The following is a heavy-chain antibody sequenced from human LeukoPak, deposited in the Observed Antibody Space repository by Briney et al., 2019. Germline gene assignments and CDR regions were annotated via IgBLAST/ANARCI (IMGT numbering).Heavy chain of an antibody. CDR2: ISWNSGSI. J-gene: IGHJ3*02. D-gene: IGHD3-10*01. V-gene: IGHV3-9*01. Sequence: GRSLRLSCAASGFTFDDYAMHWVRQAPGKGLEWVSGISWNSGSIGYADSVKGRFTISRDNAKNSLYLQMNSLRAEDTALYYCAKDLRTLGVPDAFDIWGQGTMVTVSS. CDR3: AKDLRTLGVPDAFDI. CDR1: GFTFDDYA.